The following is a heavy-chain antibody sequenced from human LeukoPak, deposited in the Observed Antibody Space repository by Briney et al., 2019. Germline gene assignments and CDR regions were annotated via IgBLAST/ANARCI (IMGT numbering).Heavy chain of an antibody. CDR3: AASYGYESFDY. J-gene: IGHJ4*02. D-gene: IGHD5-18*01. V-gene: IGHV1-2*02. Sequence: KFQGRVTITRDTSISTAYMELSRLRSDDTAVYYCAASYGYESFDYWGQGTLVTVSS.